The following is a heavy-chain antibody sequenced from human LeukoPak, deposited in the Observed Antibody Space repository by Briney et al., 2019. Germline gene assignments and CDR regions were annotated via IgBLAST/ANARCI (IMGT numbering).Heavy chain of an antibody. CDR2: ISSSSSYI. V-gene: IGHV3-21*01. CDR3: ARDQDDILTGSSH. CDR1: GFTFSSYS. D-gene: IGHD3-9*01. Sequence: PGGSLRLSCAASGFTFSSYSMNWVRQAPGKGLEWVSSISSSSSYIYYADSVRGRFTISRDNAKNSLYLQMNSLRAEDTAVYYCARDQDDILTGSSHWDQGTLVTVSS. J-gene: IGHJ4*02.